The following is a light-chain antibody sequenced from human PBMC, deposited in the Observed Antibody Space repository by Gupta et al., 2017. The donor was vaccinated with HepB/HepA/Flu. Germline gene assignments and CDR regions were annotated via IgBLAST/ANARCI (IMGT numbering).Light chain of an antibody. V-gene: IGLV10-54*04. J-gene: IGLJ2*01. CDR1: SNNVGNQG. CDR2: KNN. CDR3: SAWDSSLSAQV. Sequence: LPYPPAVSTDLCRTARLTCTGNSNNVGNQGAAWLQQHQGHPPKLLSYKNNNRPSGISERFSASRSGNTASLTITGLQPEDEADYYCSAWDSSLSAQVFGGGTKLTVL.